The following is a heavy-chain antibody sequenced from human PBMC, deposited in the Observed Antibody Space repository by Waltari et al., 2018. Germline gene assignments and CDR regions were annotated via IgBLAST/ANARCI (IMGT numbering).Heavy chain of an antibody. CDR2: ISPNSGDT. CDR1: GYPFTEYY. D-gene: IGHD2-2*01. Sequence: QVQLVQSGAEVKKPGASVKVSCKASGYPFTEYYIHWVRQAPGQGLEWMGWISPNSGDTKFAQRFRGRVTMTRDTSISTAYMELSRLTSDDTAVYYCARGSRYCTSTTCPSSAFDVWGQGTTVTVSS. CDR3: ARGSRYCTSTTCPSSAFDV. V-gene: IGHV1-2*02. J-gene: IGHJ6*02.